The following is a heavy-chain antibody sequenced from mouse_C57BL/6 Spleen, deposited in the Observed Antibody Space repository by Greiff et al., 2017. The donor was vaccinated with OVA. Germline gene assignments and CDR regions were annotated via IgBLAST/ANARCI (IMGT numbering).Heavy chain of an antibody. Sequence: VQLQQSGPELVKPGASVKISCKASGYSFTDYNMNWVKQSNGKSLEWIGVINPNYGTTSYNQKFKGKATLTVDQSSSTAYMQLNSLTSEDSAVYYSARGGYYGNDWYFDVWGTGTTVTVSS. D-gene: IGHD2-1*01. J-gene: IGHJ1*03. V-gene: IGHV1-39*01. CDR1: GYSFTDYN. CDR2: INPNYGTT. CDR3: ARGGYYGNDWYFDV.